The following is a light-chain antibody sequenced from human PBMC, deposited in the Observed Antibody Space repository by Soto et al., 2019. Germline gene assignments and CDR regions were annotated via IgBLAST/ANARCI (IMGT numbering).Light chain of an antibody. CDR3: FSYTSSGTYV. J-gene: IGLJ1*01. CDR1: SSDVGNYKY. Sequence: HSALTQPASAPGSPGQSITISCTGTSSDVGNYKYVSWYQQHPGKAPKLMIYEVSNRPSGVSNRFSGSKSDNTASLTISGLQAEDETDYYCFSYTSSGTYVFGTGTKVTVL. CDR2: EVS. V-gene: IGLV2-14*01.